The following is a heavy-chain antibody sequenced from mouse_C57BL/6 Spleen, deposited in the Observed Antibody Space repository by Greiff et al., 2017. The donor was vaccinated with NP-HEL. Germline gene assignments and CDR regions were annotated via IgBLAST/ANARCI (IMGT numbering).Heavy chain of an antibody. CDR2: IYPGDGDT. V-gene: IGHV1-82*01. CDR1: GYAFSSSW. D-gene: IGHD2-2*01. Sequence: VQLQQSGPELVKPGASVKISCKASGYAFSSSWMNWVKQRPGKGLEWIGRIYPGDGDTNYNGKFKGKATLTADKSSSTAYMQLSSLTSEDSAVYFCARRGGYEGLYYAMDYWGQGTSVTVSS. CDR3: ARRGGYEGLYYAMDY. J-gene: IGHJ4*01.